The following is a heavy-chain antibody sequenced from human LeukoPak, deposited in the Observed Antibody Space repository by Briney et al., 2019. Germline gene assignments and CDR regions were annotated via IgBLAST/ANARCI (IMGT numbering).Heavy chain of an antibody. CDR1: GGSISSGSYY. V-gene: IGHV4-61*02. CDR2: IYTSGST. J-gene: IGHJ6*02. D-gene: IGHD3-22*01. Sequence: SETLSLTCTVSGGSISSGSYYWSWIRQPAGKGLEWIGRIYTSGSTNYNPSPKSRVTISVDTSMNQFSLKLSSVTAADTAVYYCARDHRYYYDSSGNYGMDVWGQGTTVTVSS. CDR3: ARDHRYYYDSSGNYGMDV.